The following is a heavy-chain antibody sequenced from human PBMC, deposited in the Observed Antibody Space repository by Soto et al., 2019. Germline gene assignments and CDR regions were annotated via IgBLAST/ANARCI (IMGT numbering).Heavy chain of an antibody. CDR1: GYTFTGYY. CDR2: INPNSGGT. J-gene: IGHJ6*02. D-gene: IGHD3-10*01. CDR3: ARDRPDYYGSGSSTGGGMDV. V-gene: IGHV1-2*02. Sequence: GASVKVSCKASGYTFTGYYMHWVRQAPGQGLEWMGWINPNSGGTNYAQKFQGRVTMTRDTSISTAYMELSRLRSDDTAVYYCARDRPDYYGSGSSTGGGMDVWGQGTTVTVSS.